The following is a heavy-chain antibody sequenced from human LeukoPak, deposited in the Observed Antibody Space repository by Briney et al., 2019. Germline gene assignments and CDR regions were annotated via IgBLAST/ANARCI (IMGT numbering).Heavy chain of an antibody. CDR2: IYHSGSA. D-gene: IGHD5-18*01. CDR3: ANKRNTAPYYFDY. V-gene: IGHV4-4*02. Sequence: SETLSLTCAVSGVSLSSNNWWSWVRQPPGKGLEWIGEIYHSGSANYNPSLKSRVTISVDKSKNQFSLKLSSVTAADTAVYYCANKRNTAPYYFDYWGQGSLVTVSS. J-gene: IGHJ4*02. CDR1: GVSLSSNNW.